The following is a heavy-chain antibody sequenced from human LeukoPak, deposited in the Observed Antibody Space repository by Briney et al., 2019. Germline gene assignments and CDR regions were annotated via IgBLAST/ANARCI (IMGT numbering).Heavy chain of an antibody. CDR1: GFTFKNYE. D-gene: IGHD3-10*01. CDR3: ARGPTITMYFDY. Sequence: GGSLRLSCAASGFTFKNYEMNWVRQAPGKGLEWISYISSSGSTIYYADSVEGRFTISRDNAKNSLYLQMNSLRAEDTAVYYCARGPTITMYFDYWGQGTLVTDSS. V-gene: IGHV3-48*03. J-gene: IGHJ4*02. CDR2: ISSSGSTI.